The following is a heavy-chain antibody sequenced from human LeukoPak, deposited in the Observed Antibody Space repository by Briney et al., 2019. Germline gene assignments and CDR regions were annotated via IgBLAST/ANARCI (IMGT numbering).Heavy chain of an antibody. Sequence: VASVKVSCKASGGTFSSYAISWVRQAPGQGLEWMGRIIPILGTANYAQKFQGRVTITTDESTSTAYMELSSLRSEDTAVYYCARVGGGSSSTPWGQGTLVTVSS. D-gene: IGHD6-6*01. CDR2: IIPILGTA. J-gene: IGHJ5*02. CDR3: ARVGGGSSSTP. V-gene: IGHV1-69*11. CDR1: GGTFSSYA.